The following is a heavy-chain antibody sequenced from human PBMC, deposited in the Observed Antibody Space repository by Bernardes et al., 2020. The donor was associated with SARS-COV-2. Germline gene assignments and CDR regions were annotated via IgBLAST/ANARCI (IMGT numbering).Heavy chain of an antibody. V-gene: IGHV1-69*13. CDR3: ARGDVDTAMVMYSGKGDYYYYGMDV. D-gene: IGHD5-18*01. J-gene: IGHJ6*02. CDR2: IIPIFGTA. CDR1: GGTFSSYA. Sequence: SVKVSCKASGGTFSSYAISWVRQAPGQGLEWMGGIIPIFGTANYAQKFQGRVTITADESTSTAYMELSSLRSEDTAVYYCARGDVDTAMVMYSGKGDYYYYGMDVWGQGTTVTVSS.